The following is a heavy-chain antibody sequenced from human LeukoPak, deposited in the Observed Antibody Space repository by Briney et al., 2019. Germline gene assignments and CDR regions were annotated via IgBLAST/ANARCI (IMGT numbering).Heavy chain of an antibody. Sequence: GASVKVSCKASGYTFTGYYMHWVRQAPGQGLEWMGRINPNTGVTNYAQKFQGRVTMTRDTSIGTAYLEVTRLRSDGTAVYYCARGGSGGYVRPDYWGQGTLVTVSP. CDR1: GYTFTGYY. D-gene: IGHD5-12*01. V-gene: IGHV1-2*06. J-gene: IGHJ4*02. CDR2: INPNTGVT. CDR3: ARGGSGGYVRPDY.